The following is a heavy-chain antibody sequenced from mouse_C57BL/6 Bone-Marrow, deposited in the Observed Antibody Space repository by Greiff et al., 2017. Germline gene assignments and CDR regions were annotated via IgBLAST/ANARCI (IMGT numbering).Heavy chain of an antibody. V-gene: IGHV1-76*01. CDR2: IYPGSGNT. CDR3: ARGGGYDAAWFAY. J-gene: IGHJ3*01. CDR1: GYTFTDYY. D-gene: IGHD2-2*01. Sequence: QVQLQQSGAELVRPGASVKLSCKASGYTFTDYYINWVKQRPGQGLEWIARIYPGSGNTYYNEKFKGKATLTAEKSSSTAYMQLSSLTSEDSAVYFCARGGGYDAAWFAYWGQGTLVTVSA.